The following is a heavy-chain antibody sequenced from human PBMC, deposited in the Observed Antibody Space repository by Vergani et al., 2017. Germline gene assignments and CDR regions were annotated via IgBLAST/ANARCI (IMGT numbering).Heavy chain of an antibody. D-gene: IGHD3-16*01. Sequence: QMQLQESGPGLVKASETLSLTCTVSGGSIISRSYYWGWIRQPPGKGLEWIGSIYNSGNGDSSSSLKSRVTLSADTSKNQFSLRLTSVTAADTAGYYCASGKYYSDSTSHFRGRYFDVWGRGTLVTVPS. V-gene: IGHV4-39*01. CDR1: GGSIISRSYY. J-gene: IGHJ2*01. CDR2: IYNSGNG. CDR3: ASGKYYSDSTSHFRGRYFDV.